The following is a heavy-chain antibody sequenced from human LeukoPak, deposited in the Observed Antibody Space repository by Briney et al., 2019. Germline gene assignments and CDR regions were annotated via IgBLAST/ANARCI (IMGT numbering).Heavy chain of an antibody. CDR3: ARSYSSSWYRFDY. D-gene: IGHD6-13*01. CDR2: IYYSGST. J-gene: IGHJ4*02. V-gene: IGHV4-59*01. Sequence: SETLSLTCTVSGVSISSYYWSWIRQPPGKGLEWIGYIYYSGSTNYNPSLKSRVTISVDTSKNQFSLKLSSVTAADTAVYYCARSYSSSWYRFDYWGQGTLVTVSS. CDR1: GVSISSYY.